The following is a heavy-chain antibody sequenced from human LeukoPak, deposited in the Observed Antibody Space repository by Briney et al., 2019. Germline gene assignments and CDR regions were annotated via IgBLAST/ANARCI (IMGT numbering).Heavy chain of an antibody. CDR3: ARVCSGGSCYPLGDAFDI. V-gene: IGHV3-7*01. J-gene: IGHJ3*02. CDR2: IKQDGSEK. Sequence: GGSLRLSCAASGFTFSSYWMSWVRQAPGKGLEWVANIKQDGSEKYYVDSVKGRFTISRDNAKNSLYLQMNSLRAEDTAVYYCARVCSGGSCYPLGDAFDIWGQGTMVTASS. CDR1: GFTFSSYW. D-gene: IGHD2-15*01.